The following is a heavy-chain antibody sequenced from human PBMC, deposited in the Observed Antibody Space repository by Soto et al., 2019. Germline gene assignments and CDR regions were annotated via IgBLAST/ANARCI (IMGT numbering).Heavy chain of an antibody. CDR2: IKTKTNGGTI. J-gene: IGHJ4*02. D-gene: IGHD3-16*01. CDR1: GFIFSNTW. V-gene: IGHV3-15*07. Sequence: EVQLVESGGGLVKPGGSLRVSCAASGFIFSNTWMNWVRQAPGKGLEWVGRIKTKTNGGTIDYAAPVKGRFTISRDDTQSTLYPQMDSLKTEDTAVYYCTTDGGSTYALTHWGQGTLITVSS. CDR3: TTDGGSTYALTH.